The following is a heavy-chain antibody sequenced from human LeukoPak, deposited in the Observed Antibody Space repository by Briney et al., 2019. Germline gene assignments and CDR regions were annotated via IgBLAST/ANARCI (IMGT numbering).Heavy chain of an antibody. Sequence: SETLSLTCAVYGGSFSGYYWSWIRQPPGKGLEWIGEINHSGSTNYNPSLKSRVTISVDTSKNQFSLKLSSVTAADTAVYYCARTITIFGVVIMPNWFDPRGQGTLVTVSS. D-gene: IGHD3-3*01. CDR1: GGSFSGYY. J-gene: IGHJ5*02. CDR2: INHSGST. CDR3: ARTITIFGVVIMPNWFDP. V-gene: IGHV4-34*01.